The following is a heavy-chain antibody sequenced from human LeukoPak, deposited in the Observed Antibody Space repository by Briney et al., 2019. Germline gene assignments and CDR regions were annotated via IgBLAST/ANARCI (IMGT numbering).Heavy chain of an antibody. J-gene: IGHJ4*02. CDR1: GFTVITND. CDR2: LYSDGNT. CDR3: ARGVEPLAANTLAY. D-gene: IGHD1-14*01. V-gene: IGHV3-53*01. Sequence: QTGGSLRLSCAASGFTVITNDMTWVRQAPGKGLEWVSVLYSDGNTKYADSVQGRLTISRDNSENTLYLEMNSLSPDDTAAYYCARGVEPLAANTLAYWGQGTLVTVSS.